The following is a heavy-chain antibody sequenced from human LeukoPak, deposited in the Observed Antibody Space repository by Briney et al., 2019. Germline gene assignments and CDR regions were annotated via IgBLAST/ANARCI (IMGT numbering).Heavy chain of an antibody. Sequence: PGGSLRLSCAASGFTFSNYCMKWVRQAPGKGLEWVAVISYDGSNKYYADSVKGRFTISRDNSKTTLYLQMNSLRAEDTAVYYCAKDSSDLSSVLRFLALYYYGMDVWGQGTTVTVSS. V-gene: IGHV3-30*18. D-gene: IGHD3-3*01. CDR2: ISYDGSNK. CDR3: AKDSSDLSSVLRFLALYYYGMDV. CDR1: GFTFSNYC. J-gene: IGHJ6*02.